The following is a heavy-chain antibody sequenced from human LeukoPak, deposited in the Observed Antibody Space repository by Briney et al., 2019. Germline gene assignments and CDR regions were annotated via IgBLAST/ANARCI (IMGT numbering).Heavy chain of an antibody. Sequence: GGSLRLSCAASGFTVSSNYMSWVRQAPGKGLEWVSIIYGGGRTYYADSVKGRFTISRDNSKDTLFLQMNSLRAEDTAVYYCARDQLGGSCSSTRCYTSFNSWGQGTLVTVSS. V-gene: IGHV3-53*01. J-gene: IGHJ5*02. CDR3: ARDQLGGSCSSTRCYTSFNS. D-gene: IGHD2-2*02. CDR1: GFTVSSNY. CDR2: IYGGGRT.